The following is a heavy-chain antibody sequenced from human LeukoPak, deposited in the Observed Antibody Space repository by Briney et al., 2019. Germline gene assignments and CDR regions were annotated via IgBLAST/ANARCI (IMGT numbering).Heavy chain of an antibody. CDR3: ARFIAAAQNYYYYYMDV. D-gene: IGHD6-13*01. CDR1: GFTFSSYE. J-gene: IGHJ6*03. CDR2: IKQDGSEK. V-gene: IGHV3-7*01. Sequence: GGSLRLSCAASGFTFSSYEMNWVRQAPGEGLEWVANIKQDGSEKYYVDSVKGRFTISRDNAKNSLYLQMNSLRAEDTAVYYCARFIAAAQNYYYYYMDVWGKGTTVTISS.